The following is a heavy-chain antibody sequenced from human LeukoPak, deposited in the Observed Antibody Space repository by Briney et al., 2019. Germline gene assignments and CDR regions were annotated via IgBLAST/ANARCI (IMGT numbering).Heavy chain of an antibody. D-gene: IGHD6-19*01. CDR2: ISYDGSNK. V-gene: IGHV3-30-3*02. CDR3: AKRNSSGWSAHFDY. CDR1: GFTFSSYA. J-gene: IGHJ4*02. Sequence: GGSLRLSCAASGFTFSSYAMHWVRQAPGKGLEWVAVISYDGSNKYYADSVKGRFTISRDNSKNTLYLQMNSLRAEDTAVYYCAKRNSSGWSAHFDYWGQGTLVTVSS.